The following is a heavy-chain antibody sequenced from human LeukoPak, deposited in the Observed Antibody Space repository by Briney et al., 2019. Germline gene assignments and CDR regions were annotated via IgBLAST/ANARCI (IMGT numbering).Heavy chain of an antibody. D-gene: IGHD2-8*01. CDR1: GGSVSDYY. CDR2: INHSGST. CDR3: ARHHRVYALVDYYYYMDV. Sequence: SETLSLTCTISGGSVSDYYWSWIRQSPGKGLEWIGEINHSGSTDYNPSLKSRLTISLDTSKNQFSLKLSSVTAADTAVYYCARHHRVYALVDYYYYMDVWGKGTTVTVSS. J-gene: IGHJ6*03. V-gene: IGHV4-34*10.